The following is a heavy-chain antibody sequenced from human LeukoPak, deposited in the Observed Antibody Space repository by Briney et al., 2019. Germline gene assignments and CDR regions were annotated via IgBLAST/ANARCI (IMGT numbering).Heavy chain of an antibody. Sequence: SETLSLTCTVSGASISSYYWSWIRQPPGKGLEWIGYIYYSGSTNYNPSLKSRVTISVDTSKNQFSLRLTSVTAADTAVYYCARAELLWSPGICYWGQGTLVTVSS. D-gene: IGHD3-10*01. CDR1: GASISSYY. V-gene: IGHV4-59*01. CDR2: IYYSGST. CDR3: ARAELLWSPGICY. J-gene: IGHJ4*02.